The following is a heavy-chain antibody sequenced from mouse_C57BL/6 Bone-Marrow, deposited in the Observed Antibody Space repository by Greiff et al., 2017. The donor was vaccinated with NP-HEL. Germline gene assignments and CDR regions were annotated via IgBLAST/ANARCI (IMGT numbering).Heavy chain of an antibody. CDR2: INPGSGGT. V-gene: IGHV1-54*01. Sequence: QVQLQQSGAELVRPGTSVKVSCKASGYAFTNYLIEGVKQRPGQGLEWIGVINPGSGGTNYNEKFKGKATLTADKSSSTAYMQLSSLTSEDSAVYFCARSLDSSGYAWFAYWGQGTLVTVSA. CDR3: ARSLDSSGYAWFAY. CDR1: GYAFTNYL. D-gene: IGHD3-2*02. J-gene: IGHJ3*01.